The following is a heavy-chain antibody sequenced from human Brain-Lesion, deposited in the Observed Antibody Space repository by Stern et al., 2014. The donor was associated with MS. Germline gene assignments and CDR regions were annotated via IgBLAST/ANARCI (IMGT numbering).Heavy chain of an antibody. CDR3: ARGRVVPGFQYYATDV. J-gene: IGHJ6*02. CDR2: IFNSGST. CDR1: GGSISSGGYY. V-gene: IGHV4-61*02. Sequence: QVQLQESGPGLVKPSQTLSLSCTVSGGSISSGGYYWSWIRQPAGKGLEWIGRIFNSGSTSYNTSPQSPVTISIIKSKNQFSLRLNSMTAADTAVYYCARGRVVPGFQYYATDVWGQGTTVIVSS. D-gene: IGHD2-2*01.